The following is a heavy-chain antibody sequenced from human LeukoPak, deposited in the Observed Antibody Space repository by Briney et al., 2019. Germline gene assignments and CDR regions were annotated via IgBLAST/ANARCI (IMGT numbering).Heavy chain of an antibody. Sequence: SETLSLTCAVYGGSFSGYYWSWIRQPPGKGLEWIGEINHSGSTNYNPSLKSRVTISVDTSKNQFSLKLSSVTAADTAVYYCAVGVLWFGELFDYWGQGTLVTVSS. CDR1: GGSFSGYY. CDR3: AVGVLWFGELFDY. CDR2: INHSGST. V-gene: IGHV4-34*01. D-gene: IGHD3-10*01. J-gene: IGHJ4*02.